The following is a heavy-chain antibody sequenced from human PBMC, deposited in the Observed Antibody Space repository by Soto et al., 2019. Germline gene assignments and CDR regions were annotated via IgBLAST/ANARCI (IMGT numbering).Heavy chain of an antibody. V-gene: IGHV3-11*01. CDR1: GFTFSDYY. CDR3: VRQWLVLREDFDI. D-gene: IGHD6-19*01. Sequence: QVQLVESGGALIKPGGSLRLSCAASGFTFSDYYMTWIRQAPGKGLEWVSNISPSGSALDYAASVKGRFTISRDNAKNSLSLEMDSLRAAYTAVYYCVRQWLVLREDFDIWGQGTLVTVSS. CDR2: ISPSGSAL. J-gene: IGHJ3*02.